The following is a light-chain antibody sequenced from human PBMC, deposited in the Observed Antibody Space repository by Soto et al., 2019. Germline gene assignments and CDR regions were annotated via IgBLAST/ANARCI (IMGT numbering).Light chain of an antibody. CDR3: RQYNNWVLT. Sequence: EIVMTQSPATLSVSPGGRATLSCRASQSVSSNLAWYQQKPGQAPRLLIYGASIRATGIPARFSGSGSGTEFTLTISSLQSEDFAIYYCRQYNNWVLTFGRGTKVDIK. V-gene: IGKV3D-15*01. CDR1: QSVSSN. J-gene: IGKJ4*01. CDR2: GAS.